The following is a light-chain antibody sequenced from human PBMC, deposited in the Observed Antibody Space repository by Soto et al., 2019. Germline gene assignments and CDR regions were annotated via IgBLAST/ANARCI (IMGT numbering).Light chain of an antibody. Sequence: DIVMTQSPATLSLSPGDRATLSCWASLTVSTNLAWYQQKPGQAPRLLIYYTSTRATGIPARFSGSGSAKEFTLTISILKPEDSAVYYCQQYNNWRPGATFGPGTKV. V-gene: IGKV3-15*01. CDR2: YTS. CDR3: QQYNNWRPGAT. CDR1: LTVSTN. J-gene: IGKJ3*01.